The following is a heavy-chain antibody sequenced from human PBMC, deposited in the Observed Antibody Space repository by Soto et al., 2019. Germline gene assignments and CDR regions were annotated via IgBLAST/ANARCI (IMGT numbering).Heavy chain of an antibody. CDR3: AKDPQYYDFWSGYPDNWFDP. D-gene: IGHD3-3*01. J-gene: IGHJ5*02. CDR2: IIAFIGTT. Sequence: SVKVSSKASGGTFSSYAISWVRQAPGQGLEWMGGIIAFIGTTNYAQKLQGRVTMTTDASTNTAYMELSSLRSDDTAVYYCAKDPQYYDFWSGYPDNWFDPWGQGTLVTVSS. V-gene: IGHV1-69*05. CDR1: GGTFSSYA.